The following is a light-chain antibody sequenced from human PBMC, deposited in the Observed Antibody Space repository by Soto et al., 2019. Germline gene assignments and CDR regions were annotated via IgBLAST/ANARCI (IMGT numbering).Light chain of an antibody. CDR3: QQLNSYPQIT. CDR2: DAS. Sequence: DIQLTQSPSTLSAAVGDSVTITCRASQSISSWLAWYQQKPGKAPKLLIYDASSLESGVPSRFSGSGSGTEFTLTISSLQPEDFATYYCQQLNSYPQITFGQGTRLEIK. CDR1: QSISSW. J-gene: IGKJ5*01. V-gene: IGKV1-5*01.